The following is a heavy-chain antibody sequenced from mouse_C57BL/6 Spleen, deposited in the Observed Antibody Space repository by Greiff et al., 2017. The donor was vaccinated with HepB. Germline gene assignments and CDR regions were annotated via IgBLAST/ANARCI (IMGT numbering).Heavy chain of an antibody. CDR1: GYTFTSYW. J-gene: IGHJ2*01. CDR2: IDPSDSYT. CDR3: ARGEAAQAPFDY. D-gene: IGHD3-2*02. V-gene: IGHV1-50*01. Sequence: VQLQESGAELVKPGASVKLSCKASGYTFTSYWMQWVKQRPGQGLEWIGEIDPSDSYTNYNQKFKGKATLTVDTSSSTAYMQLSSLTSEDSAVYYCARGEAAQAPFDYWGQGTTLTVSS.